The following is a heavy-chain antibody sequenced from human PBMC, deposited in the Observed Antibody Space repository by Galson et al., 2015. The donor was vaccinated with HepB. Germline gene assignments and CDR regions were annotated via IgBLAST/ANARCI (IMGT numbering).Heavy chain of an antibody. D-gene: IGHD1/OR15-1a*01. J-gene: IGHJ3*02. CDR3: ARLNTAIDAFDI. V-gene: IGHV2-70*17. CDR1: GFSLSTRGTC. CDR2: IDWDNDK. Sequence: PALVKPTQTLTLTCTVSGFSLSTRGTCVTWIRQPPGKALEWLARIDWDNDKIYRTSLKTRLSVSKDTSKNQVVLRMTNMDPVDTATFYCARLNTAIDAFDIWGQGTMVTVSP.